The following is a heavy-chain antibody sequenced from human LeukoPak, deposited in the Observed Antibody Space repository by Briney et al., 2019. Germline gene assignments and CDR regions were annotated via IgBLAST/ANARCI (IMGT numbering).Heavy chain of an antibody. Sequence: SVKVSCKASGGTFSSYAISWVRQAPGQGLEWMGGIIPIFGTANYAQKFQGRVTITADESTSTAYMELSGLRSEDTAVYYCARDYGDYAPYDAFDIWGQGTMVTVSS. CDR1: GGTFSSYA. V-gene: IGHV1-69*13. CDR2: IIPIFGTA. CDR3: ARDYGDYAPYDAFDI. D-gene: IGHD4-17*01. J-gene: IGHJ3*02.